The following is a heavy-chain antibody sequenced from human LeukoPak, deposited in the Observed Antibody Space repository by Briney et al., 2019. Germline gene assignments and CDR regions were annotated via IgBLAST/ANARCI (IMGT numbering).Heavy chain of an antibody. J-gene: IGHJ4*02. CDR1: NGSISSDTYF. D-gene: IGHD6-13*01. V-gene: IGHV4-61*10. CDR2: MSSSGIS. CDR3: ARREGDSSSWFDY. Sequence: SETLSLTCTVSNGSISSDTYFWSWIRQPAGKGLEWIGRMSSSGISTYSPSLKSRVTITIDTSRNQFSLKLSSVTAADTAVYYCARREGDSSSWFDYWGQGTLVTVSS.